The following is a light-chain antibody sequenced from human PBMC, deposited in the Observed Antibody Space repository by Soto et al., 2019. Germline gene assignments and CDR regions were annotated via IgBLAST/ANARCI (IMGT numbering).Light chain of an antibody. CDR1: QGISSY. CDR2: AAS. V-gene: IGKV1-8*01. CDR3: RQYHSYCLT. Sequence: IGMTQSPSSFSASTGDRATITCRASQGISSYLAWYQQKPGNAPKLLIYAASNLQSGVPSRFSGSGSGTDFSLTTSCMQADDFSTYYCRQYHSYCLTFGGGTKVEIK. J-gene: IGKJ4*01.